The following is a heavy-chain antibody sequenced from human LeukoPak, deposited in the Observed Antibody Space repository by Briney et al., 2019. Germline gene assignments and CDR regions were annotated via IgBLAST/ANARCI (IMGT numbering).Heavy chain of an antibody. CDR3: ATVTSSYGINWFDP. CDR2: IYSGGHT. J-gene: IGHJ5*02. Sequence: GGSLRLCCAASGFTVSSNYMSWVRQDPGKGLEWVSVIYSGGHTYYADSVKGRFTISRDNSKNTLYVQMNSLRAEDTAVYYCATVTSSYGINWFDPWGHGTLVTVSS. D-gene: IGHD5-18*01. CDR1: GFTVSSNY. V-gene: IGHV3-53*01.